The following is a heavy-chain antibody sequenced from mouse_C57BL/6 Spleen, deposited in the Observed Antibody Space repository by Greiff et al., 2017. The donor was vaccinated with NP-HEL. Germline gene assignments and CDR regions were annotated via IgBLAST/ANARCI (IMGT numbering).Heavy chain of an antibody. V-gene: IGHV1-26*01. J-gene: IGHJ2*01. CDR2: INPNNGGT. CDR1: GYTFTDYY. Sequence: EVQLQQSGPELVKPGASVKISCKASGYTFTDYYMNWVKQSHGKSLEWIGDINPNNGGTSYNQKFKGKATLTVDKSSSTAYMELRSLTSEDSAVYYCAREGGQLRLQYYFDYWGQGTTLTVSS. D-gene: IGHD3-2*02. CDR3: AREGGQLRLQYYFDY.